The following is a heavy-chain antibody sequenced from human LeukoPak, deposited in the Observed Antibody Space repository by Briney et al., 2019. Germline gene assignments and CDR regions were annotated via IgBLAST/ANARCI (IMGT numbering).Heavy chain of an antibody. Sequence: GASVKVSCKASGYTFTSYYMHWVRQAPGQGLEWMGIINPSGGSTSYAQKFQGRVTMTRDMSTSTVYMELSSLRSEDTAVYYCARGGDPFCSSTSCYFYYMDVWGKGTTVTVS. CDR1: GYTFTSYY. V-gene: IGHV1-46*01. D-gene: IGHD2-2*01. CDR2: INPSGGST. CDR3: ARGGDPFCSSTSCYFYYMDV. J-gene: IGHJ6*03.